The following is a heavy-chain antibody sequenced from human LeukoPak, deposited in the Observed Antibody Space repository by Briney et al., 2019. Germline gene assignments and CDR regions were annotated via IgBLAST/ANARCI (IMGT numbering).Heavy chain of an antibody. V-gene: IGHV3-30*04. CDR1: GFTFSSYA. Sequence: LSGGSLRLSCAASGFTFSSYAMHWVRQAPGKGLEWVAVISYDGSNKYYADSVKGRFTISRDNSKNTLYLQMNSLRAEDTAVYYCARDPELSDLVYYYYYMDVWGKGTTVTVSS. D-gene: IGHD1-14*01. CDR3: ARDPELSDLVYYYYYMDV. CDR2: ISYDGSNK. J-gene: IGHJ6*03.